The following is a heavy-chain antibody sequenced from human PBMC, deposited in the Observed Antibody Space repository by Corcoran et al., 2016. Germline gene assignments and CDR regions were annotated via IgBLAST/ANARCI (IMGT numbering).Heavy chain of an antibody. Sequence: QLQQWGAGLLKPSETLSLTCAVYGGSFSGYYWSWIRQPPGKGLEWIGDITHSGSTNYNPSLKSRVTISVDTSKNQFSLKLSSVTAADTAVYYCARAAGLVVQEPWPTRSPGGGMDVWGQGTTVTVSS. CDR1: GGSFSGYY. J-gene: IGHJ6*02. V-gene: IGHV4-34*01. D-gene: IGHD1-1*01. CDR3: ARAAGLVVQEPWPTRSPGGGMDV. CDR2: ITHSGST.